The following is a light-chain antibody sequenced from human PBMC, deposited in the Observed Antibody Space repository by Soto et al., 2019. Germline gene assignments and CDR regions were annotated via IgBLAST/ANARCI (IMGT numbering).Light chain of an antibody. V-gene: IGLV3-1*01. CDR2: QDS. CDR3: QAWDSSTYV. J-gene: IGLJ1*01. Sequence: SYELTQPPSVSVSPGQTASITCSGDKLGDKYACWYQQKPGQSPVLVIYQDSKRPSGIPERFSGSNSGNTATLTISGTQAXXXXXXXXQAWDSSTYVFGTGTKLTVL. CDR1: KLGDKY.